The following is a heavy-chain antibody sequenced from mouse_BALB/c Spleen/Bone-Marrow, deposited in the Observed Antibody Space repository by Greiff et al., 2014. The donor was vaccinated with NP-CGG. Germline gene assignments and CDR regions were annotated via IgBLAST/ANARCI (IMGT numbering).Heavy chain of an antibody. V-gene: IGHV1-7*01. Sequence: QVQLKQSGAELAKPGASVKMSCKASGYSFTNYWMHWVKQRPGQGLEWIGYISPSTGFSEYNQKFKDKATLTADKSSNIAYMQXXXXXSEXSAVYYCARYGNYPLFAYWGQGTLVTVSA. D-gene: IGHD2-1*01. CDR2: ISPSTGFS. J-gene: IGHJ3*01. CDR1: GYSFTNYW. CDR3: ARYGNYPLFAY.